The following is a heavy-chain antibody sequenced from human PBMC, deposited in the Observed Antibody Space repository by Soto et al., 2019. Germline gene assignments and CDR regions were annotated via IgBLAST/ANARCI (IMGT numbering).Heavy chain of an antibody. CDR2: IYPGDSDA. CDR1: GYSFTNYW. Sequence: GESLKISCKASGYSFTNYWIGWVRQMPGKGLEWVGIIYPGDSDARYSPSFQGQVTISVDRSINTAYLQWSSLKASDTAMYYCARHSYDYLDYWGRGTLVTVSS. CDR3: ARHSYDYLDY. J-gene: IGHJ4*02. D-gene: IGHD3-16*01. V-gene: IGHV5-51*01.